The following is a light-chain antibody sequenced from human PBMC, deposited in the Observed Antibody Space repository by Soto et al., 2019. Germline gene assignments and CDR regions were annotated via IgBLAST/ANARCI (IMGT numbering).Light chain of an antibody. Sequence: VLTQSPGTLSLSPGERATLSCRASQSVSSYLAWYQQKPGQAPRLLIYDASNRATGIPARFSGSGSGTGFTLTISSLEPEDFAVYYCQQYGSSLGVTFGGGTKVDIK. CDR3: QQYGSSLGVT. V-gene: IGKV3-20*01. CDR1: QSVSSY. CDR2: DAS. J-gene: IGKJ4*01.